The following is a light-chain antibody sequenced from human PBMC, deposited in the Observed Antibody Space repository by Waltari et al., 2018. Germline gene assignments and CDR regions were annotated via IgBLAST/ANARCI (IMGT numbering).Light chain of an antibody. Sequence: DIVLTQSPGPLSLSPGERATLSCRASQSVYSSSLAWYQQKPGQPPRLLMYGASTRATGIPDRFSGSSGSVTDFTLTISRLEPEDFAVYYCQHYGGSSSFGQGTKVEIK. J-gene: IGKJ1*01. CDR1: QSVYSSS. CDR2: GAS. V-gene: IGKV3-20*01. CDR3: QHYGGSSS.